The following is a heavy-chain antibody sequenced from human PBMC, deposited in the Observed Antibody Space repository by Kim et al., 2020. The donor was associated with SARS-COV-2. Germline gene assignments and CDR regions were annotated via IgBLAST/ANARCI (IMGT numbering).Heavy chain of an antibody. D-gene: IGHD5-18*01. CDR3: ARFTPRGYSYGLDY. J-gene: IGHJ4*02. CDR1: GGTFSSYA. V-gene: IGHV1-69*04. Sequence: SVKVSCKASGGTFSSYAIIWVRQAPGQGLEWMGRIIPILGIANYAQKFQGRVTITADKSTSTAYMELSSLRSEDTAVYYCARFTPRGYSYGLDYWAQGT. CDR2: IIPILGIA.